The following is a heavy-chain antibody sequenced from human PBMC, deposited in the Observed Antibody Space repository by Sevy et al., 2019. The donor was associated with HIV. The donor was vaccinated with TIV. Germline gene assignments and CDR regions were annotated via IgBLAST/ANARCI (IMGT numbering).Heavy chain of an antibody. CDR3: ARRFWMGVRFDP. CDR2: INTNTGNP. D-gene: IGHD3-3*01. V-gene: IGHV7-4-1*02. CDR1: GYTFTTYG. J-gene: IGHJ5*02. Sequence: ASVKVSCKASGYTFTTYGMIWVRQAPGQGLEWMGWINTNTGNPTYAQGFTGRFVFSLDNSVKTAYLQISSLKAEDTAVYYCARRFWMGVRFDPWGQGTLVTVSS.